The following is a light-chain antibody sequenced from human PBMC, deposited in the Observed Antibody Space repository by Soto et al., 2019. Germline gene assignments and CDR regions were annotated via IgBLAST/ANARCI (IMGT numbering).Light chain of an antibody. CDR3: QQYGSSPRT. J-gene: IGKJ1*01. CDR2: GAS. Sequence: EIVVTQSPATLSLSPGERATLSCSASQSVSSSYLAWYQQKPGQAPRLLIYGASSRATGIPDRFSGSGSGTDFTLTISRLEPEDFAVYYCQQYGSSPRTFGQGTKVDIK. CDR1: QSVSSSY. V-gene: IGKV3-20*01.